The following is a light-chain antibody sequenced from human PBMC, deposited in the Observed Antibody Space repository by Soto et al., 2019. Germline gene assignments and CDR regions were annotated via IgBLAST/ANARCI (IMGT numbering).Light chain of an antibody. CDR3: SSYVGSLVV. Sequence: QSVLTQPPSASGTPGQRVTISCSGSSSNIGSNTVNWYQQLPGTAPKLLIYSNNQRPSGVPDRFSGSKSGTSASLAISGLQSEDEADYYCSSYVGSLVVFGGGTKLTVL. V-gene: IGLV1-44*01. J-gene: IGLJ2*01. CDR1: SSNIGSNT. CDR2: SNN.